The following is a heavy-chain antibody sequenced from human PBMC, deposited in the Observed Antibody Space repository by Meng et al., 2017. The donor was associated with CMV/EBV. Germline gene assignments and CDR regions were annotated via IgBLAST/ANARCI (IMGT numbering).Heavy chain of an antibody. CDR2: INPNSGGT. CDR3: ARVGSTSRTFDYYYYGMDV. D-gene: IGHD2-2*01. Sequence: FTGYYMHWVRQAPGQGLEWMGWINPNSGGTNYAQKFQGRVTMTRDTSISTAYMELSRLRSDDTAVYYCARVGSTSRTFDYYYYGMDVWGQGTTVTVSS. J-gene: IGHJ6*02. CDR1: FTGYY. V-gene: IGHV1-2*02.